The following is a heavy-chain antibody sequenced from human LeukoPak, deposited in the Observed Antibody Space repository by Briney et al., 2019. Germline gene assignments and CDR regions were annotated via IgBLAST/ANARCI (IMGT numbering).Heavy chain of an antibody. CDR3: ARLSYGSGSHYNFYFDL. D-gene: IGHD3-10*01. CDR2: IYYSGNS. Sequence: SETLSLTCTVSGGSISSYYWSWIRQPPGKELEWICNIYYSGNSYYNPSLKSRVTISVDASKDKFSLNLSSVTAADTAVYYCARLSYGSGSHYNFYFDLWGQGTLVTVSA. CDR1: GGSISSYY. J-gene: IGHJ4*02. V-gene: IGHV4-59*04.